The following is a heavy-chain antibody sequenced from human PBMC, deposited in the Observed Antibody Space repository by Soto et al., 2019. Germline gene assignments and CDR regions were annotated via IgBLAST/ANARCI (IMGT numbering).Heavy chain of an antibody. Sequence: ASVKVSCKASGYTFTSYGISWVRQAPGQGLEWMGWISAYNGNTNYAQKLQGRVTMTTDKSTSTAYMELRSLRSDDTAVYYCARDRYYGSGSYRINYYYGMDVWGQGTTVTVSS. J-gene: IGHJ6*02. D-gene: IGHD3-10*01. CDR2: ISAYNGNT. V-gene: IGHV1-18*01. CDR3: ARDRYYGSGSYRINYYYGMDV. CDR1: GYTFTSYG.